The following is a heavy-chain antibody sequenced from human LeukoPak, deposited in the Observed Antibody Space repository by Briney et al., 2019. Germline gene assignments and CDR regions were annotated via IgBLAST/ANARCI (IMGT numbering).Heavy chain of an antibody. V-gene: IGHV3-48*01. CDR2: FSSSSSTI. J-gene: IGHJ3*02. CDR1: GFTFSSYS. Sequence: GGSLRLSCAASGFTFSSYSMNWVRQAPGKGLEWVSYFSSSSSTIYYADSVKGRFTISRDNAKNSLYLQMNSLRAKDTAVYYCARGAALHDAFDIWGQGTMVTVSS. CDR3: ARGAALHDAFDI. D-gene: IGHD2-15*01.